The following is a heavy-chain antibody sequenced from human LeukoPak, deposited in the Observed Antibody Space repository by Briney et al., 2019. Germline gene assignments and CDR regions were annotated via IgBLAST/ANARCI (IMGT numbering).Heavy chain of an antibody. J-gene: IGHJ5*02. CDR3: AHLDSTNWYSDWFDP. CDR1: GFSLSTSGVG. D-gene: IGHD6-13*01. V-gene: IGHV2-5*01. CDR2: IYWNDAK. Sequence: SGPTLVNPTQTLTLTCTFSGFSLSTSGVGVGWIRQPPGKALEWLALIYWNDAKRYSPSLKSRLTITKDTSKNQVVLTMTNMDPVDTATYYYAHLDSTNWYSDWFDPWGQGTLVTVSS.